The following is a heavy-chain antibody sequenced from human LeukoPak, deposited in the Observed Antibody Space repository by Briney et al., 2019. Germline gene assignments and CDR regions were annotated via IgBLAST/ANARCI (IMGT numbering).Heavy chain of an antibody. D-gene: IGHD3-22*01. J-gene: IGHJ4*02. CDR2: MNPNSGNT. Sequence: GASVKVSCKASGYTFTSYDINWVRQATGQGLEWMGWMNPNSGNTGYAQKFQGRVTITTDESTSTAYMELSSLRSEDTAVYYCAREVGDSSGYYYHYFDYWGQGTLVTVSS. CDR1: GYTFTSYD. V-gene: IGHV1-8*01. CDR3: AREVGDSSGYYYHYFDY.